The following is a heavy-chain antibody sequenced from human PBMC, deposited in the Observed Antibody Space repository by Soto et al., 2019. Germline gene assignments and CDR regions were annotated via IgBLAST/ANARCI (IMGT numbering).Heavy chain of an antibody. D-gene: IGHD2-8*01. CDR3: ARANLGYCTNGVCPDDY. CDR1: GYTFTSYD. Sequence: ASVKVSCKASGYTFTSYDINWVRQATGQELEWMGWMNPNSGNTGYAQKFQGRVTMTRNTSISTAYMELSSLRSEDTAVYYCARANLGYCTNGVCPDDYWGQGTLVTVSS. V-gene: IGHV1-8*01. CDR2: MNPNSGNT. J-gene: IGHJ4*02.